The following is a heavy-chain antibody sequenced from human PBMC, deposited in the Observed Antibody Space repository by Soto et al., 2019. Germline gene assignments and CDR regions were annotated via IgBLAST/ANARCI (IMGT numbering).Heavy chain of an antibody. CDR2: ISYDGSNK. CDR1: GFTFSSYG. Sequence: QVQLVESGGGVVQPGRSLRLSCAASGFTFSSYGMHWVRQAAGKGLEWVAVISYDGSNKYCADSVKGRFTISRDNSKNTLYLQMNSLRAEDTAVHYCAKDPRGYMITFGGVIVRGNYFDYWGQGTLVTVSS. V-gene: IGHV3-30*18. CDR3: AKDPRGYMITFGGVIVRGNYFDY. J-gene: IGHJ4*02. D-gene: IGHD3-16*02.